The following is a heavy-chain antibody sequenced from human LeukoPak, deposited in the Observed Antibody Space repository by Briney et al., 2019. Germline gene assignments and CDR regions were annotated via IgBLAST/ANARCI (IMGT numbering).Heavy chain of an antibody. V-gene: IGHV4-61*02. CDR1: GGSISSGSYY. D-gene: IGHD5-24*01. CDR2: IYTSGST. CDR3: ARSRRRDGYNFDY. J-gene: IGHJ4*02. Sequence: SETLSLTCTVSGGSISSGSYYWSWIRQPAGKGLEWIGRIYTSGSTNYNPSPKSRVTISVDSSKNQFSLKLRSVTAADTAVYYCARSRRRDGYNFDYWGQGTLVTVSS.